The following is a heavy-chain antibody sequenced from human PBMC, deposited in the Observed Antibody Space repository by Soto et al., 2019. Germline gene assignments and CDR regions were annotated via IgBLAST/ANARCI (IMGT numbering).Heavy chain of an antibody. CDR2: INPDTDDT. V-gene: IGHV1-2*02. J-gene: IGHJ6*02. D-gene: IGHD3-22*01. Sequence: ASVKVSCKASGYTFIDYYMHWVRQAPGQGLEWMGWINPDTDDTHYAQKFQGRLIMTRDTSINTVYMELSRLTSDDTAVYYCARDYFDRSGLYGMDLWGQGTTVTSP. CDR3: ARDYFDRSGLYGMDL. CDR1: GYTFIDYY.